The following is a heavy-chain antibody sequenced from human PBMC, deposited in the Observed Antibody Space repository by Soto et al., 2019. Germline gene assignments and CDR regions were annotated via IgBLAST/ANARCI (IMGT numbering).Heavy chain of an antibody. CDR1: GFTFDDYA. CDR3: AKDIRGFGELLGIDY. J-gene: IGHJ4*02. D-gene: IGHD3-10*01. CDR2: ISWNSGSI. Sequence: EVQLVESGGGLVQPGRSLRLSCAASGFTFDDYAMHWVRQAPGKGLEWVSGISWNSGSIGYADSVKGRFTISRDNAXXSLYLQMNSLRAEDTALYYCAKDIRGFGELLGIDYWGQGTLVTVSS. V-gene: IGHV3-9*01.